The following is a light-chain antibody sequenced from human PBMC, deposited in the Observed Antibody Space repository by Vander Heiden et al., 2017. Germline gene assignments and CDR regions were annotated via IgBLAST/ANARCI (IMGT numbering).Light chain of an antibody. J-gene: IGLJ2*01. CDR3: AAWDDSLVTVV. V-gene: IGLV1-44*01. CDR1: SSNIGSHP. CDR2: SYN. Sequence: QSVVTQPPSASGTPGQRVIISCSGGSSNIGSHPVNWYQHLPGTAPRLLIDSYNQRPSGVPDRFSGSKSGPSASLAISGLQSEDEADDYCAAWDDSLVTVVFGGGTKLTVL.